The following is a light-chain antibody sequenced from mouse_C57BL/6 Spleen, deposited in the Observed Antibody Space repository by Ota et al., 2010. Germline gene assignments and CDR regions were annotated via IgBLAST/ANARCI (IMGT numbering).Light chain of an antibody. Sequence: VMTQSHKFMSTSVGDRVSITCKASQDVGTAVAWYQQKPGQSPKLLIYWASTRHTGVPDRFTGSGSGTDFTLTISNVQSEDLADYFCQQYSSYLTFGAGTKLELK. V-gene: IGKV6-23*01. CDR3: QQYSSYLT. CDR1: QDVGTA. CDR2: WAS. J-gene: IGKJ5*01.